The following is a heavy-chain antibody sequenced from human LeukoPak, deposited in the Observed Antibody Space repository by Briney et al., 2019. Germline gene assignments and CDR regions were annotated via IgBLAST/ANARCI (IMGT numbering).Heavy chain of an antibody. J-gene: IGHJ4*02. CDR3: ARAPWGAADTAIVNFDF. Sequence: PGRSLRLSCAASGFTFSTYAMNWVRQAPGKGLEWVALISYDGSKKYYADSVKGRFTISRDNSKNTLYLQKSSLRTEDTAVYYCARAPWGAADTAIVNFDFWGQGTLVTVSS. CDR2: ISYDGSKK. D-gene: IGHD5-18*01. CDR1: GFTFSTYA. V-gene: IGHV3-30*04.